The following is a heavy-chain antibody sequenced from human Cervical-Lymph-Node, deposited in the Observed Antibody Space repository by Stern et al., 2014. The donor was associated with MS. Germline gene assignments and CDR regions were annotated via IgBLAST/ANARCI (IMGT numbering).Heavy chain of an antibody. D-gene: IGHD2-8*02. J-gene: IGHJ6*02. CDR1: GYSFTNYW. V-gene: IGHV5-51*01. Sequence: EVQLLESGAEVKKPGESLKISCKGFGYSFTNYWIGWVRQMPGKGLEWMGFIYPGDSDTRYSPSFQGQVTISADTSINTAYLQWSTLKASDTAMYYCARRGVRASDGLDVWGQGTTVTVSS. CDR3: ARRGVRASDGLDV. CDR2: IYPGDSDT.